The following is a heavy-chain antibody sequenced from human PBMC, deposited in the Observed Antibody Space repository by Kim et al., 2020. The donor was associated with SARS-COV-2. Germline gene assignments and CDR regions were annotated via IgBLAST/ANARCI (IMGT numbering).Heavy chain of an antibody. CDR3: ATPRGNGDFYFDY. CDR2: IYYSGST. D-gene: IGHD4-17*01. Sequence: SETLSLTCTVSGGSISSSSYYWGWIRQPPGKGLEWIGSIYYSGSTYYNPSLKSRVTISVDTSKNQFSLKLSSVTAADTAVYYCATPRGNGDFYFDYWGQGTLVTVSS. CDR1: GGSISSSSYY. J-gene: IGHJ4*02. V-gene: IGHV4-39*01.